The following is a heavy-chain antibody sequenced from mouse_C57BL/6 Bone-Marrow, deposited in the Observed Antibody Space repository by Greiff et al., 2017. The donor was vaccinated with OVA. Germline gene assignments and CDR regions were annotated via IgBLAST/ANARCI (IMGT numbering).Heavy chain of an antibody. CDR3: AKGSIWMDY. D-gene: IGHD1-1*02. CDR1: GYTFTSYG. Sequence: VKLVESGAELARPGASVKLSCKASGYTFTSYGISWVKQRTGQGLEWIGEIYPRSGNTYYNEKFKGKATLTADKSSSTAYMELRSLTSEDSAVYFCAKGSIWMDYWGQGTSVTVSS. V-gene: IGHV1-81*01. J-gene: IGHJ4*01. CDR2: IYPRSGNT.